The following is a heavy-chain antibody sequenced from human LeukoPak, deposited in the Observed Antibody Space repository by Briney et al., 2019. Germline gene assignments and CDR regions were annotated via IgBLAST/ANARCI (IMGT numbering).Heavy chain of an antibody. CDR2: FDPEDGET. CDR3: ATRSLVVPAALRYYYYYMDV. J-gene: IGHJ6*03. V-gene: IGHV1-24*01. Sequence: GASVKVSCKASGYTFTSYAMHWVRQAPGKGLEWMGGFDPEDGETIYAQKFQGRVTMTEDTSTDTAYMELSSLRSEDTAVYYCATRSLVVPAALRYYYYYMDVWGKGTTVTVSS. CDR1: GYTFTSYA. D-gene: IGHD2-2*01.